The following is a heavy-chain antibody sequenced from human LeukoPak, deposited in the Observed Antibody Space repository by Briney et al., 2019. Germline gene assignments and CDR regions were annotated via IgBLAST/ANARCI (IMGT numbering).Heavy chain of an antibody. CDR1: GFTFDDYG. V-gene: IGHV3-20*04. D-gene: IGHD6-13*01. CDR3: ASIAAAGVYFDY. CDR2: INWNGDST. Sequence: PGGSLRLSCAASGFTFDDYGMSWVRQAPGKGLEWVSGINWNGDSTDYADSVKGLFTISSDNAKNSLYLQMNSLRAEDTALYYCASIAAAGVYFDYWGQGTLVTVSS. J-gene: IGHJ4*02.